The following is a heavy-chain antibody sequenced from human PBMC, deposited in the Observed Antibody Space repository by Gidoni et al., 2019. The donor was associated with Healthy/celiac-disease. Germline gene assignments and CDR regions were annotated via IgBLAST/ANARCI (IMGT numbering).Heavy chain of an antibody. D-gene: IGHD4-17*01. V-gene: IGHV3-30-3*01. Sequence: GGGVVQPGRSLRLSCAASGFTFSSYAMHWVRQAPGKGLEWVAVISYDGSNKYYADSVKGRFTISRDNSKNTLYLQMNSLRAEDTAVYYCARKTKVLRYYYGMDVWGQGTTVTVSS. CDR2: ISYDGSNK. CDR3: ARKTKVLRYYYGMDV. J-gene: IGHJ6*02. CDR1: GFTFSSYA.